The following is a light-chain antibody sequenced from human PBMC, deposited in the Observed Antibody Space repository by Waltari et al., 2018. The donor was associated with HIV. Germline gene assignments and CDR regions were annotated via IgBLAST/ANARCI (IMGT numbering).Light chain of an antibody. CDR1: YSNIGSDN. CDR3: TGWDASLSEYV. J-gene: IGLJ1*01. Sequence: QSVLPQPPSASGTPGQRVTISCSVSYSNIGSDNAYWYQHLPGTAPKLLIYKNIQRPSGVPDRFSGSKSGASAYLAISGLRSEDEADYYCTGWDASLSEYVFGPGTRVTV. CDR2: KNI. V-gene: IGLV1-47*01.